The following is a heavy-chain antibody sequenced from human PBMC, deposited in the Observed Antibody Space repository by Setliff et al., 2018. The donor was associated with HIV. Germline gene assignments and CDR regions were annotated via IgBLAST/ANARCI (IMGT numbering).Heavy chain of an antibody. V-gene: IGHV1-69*05. CDR3: ARARLQGIVTAVGPRDNCLDP. D-gene: IGHD3-9*01. CDR1: GGTFSSYA. J-gene: IGHJ5*02. Sequence: ASVKVSCKASGGTFSSYAISWVRQAPGQGLEWMGGIIPIFGTANYAQKFQGRVTITTDESTSTAYMELSSLRSEDTAVYYCARARLQGIVTAVGPRDNCLDPWGQGTRVTVSS. CDR2: IIPIFGTA.